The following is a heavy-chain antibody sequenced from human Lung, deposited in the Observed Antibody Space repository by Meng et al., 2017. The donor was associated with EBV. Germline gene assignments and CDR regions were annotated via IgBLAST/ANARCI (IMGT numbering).Heavy chain of an antibody. Sequence: QVQLVQSGAEVNKPXASVKVSCKASGYMFTDYYMHWVRQAPGQGLAWMGRINPSSGGTDYAQKFQGRVTMTRDTSISTAYMELTSLRSDDTAIYYCARGIFSNDFFNWGQGTLVTVSS. J-gene: IGHJ4*02. V-gene: IGHV1-2*06. CDR3: ARGIFSNDFFN. CDR2: INPSSGGT. D-gene: IGHD2-21*02. CDR1: GYMFTDYY.